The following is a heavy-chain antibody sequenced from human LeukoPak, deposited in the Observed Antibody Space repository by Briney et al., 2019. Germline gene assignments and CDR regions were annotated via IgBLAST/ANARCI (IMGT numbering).Heavy chain of an antibody. CDR2: ISGNGGST. D-gene: IGHD6-13*01. CDR1: GFTFSSYA. J-gene: IGHJ4*02. Sequence: PGGSLRLSCAASGFTFSSYAMSWVRQPPGKGLEWVSAISGNGGSTYYADSAKGRFTISRDNSKNTLYLQMNSLRAEDTAVYYCAKDHRYSSNWFEYFFDYWGQGTLVTVSS. CDR3: AKDHRYSSNWFEYFFDY. V-gene: IGHV3-23*01.